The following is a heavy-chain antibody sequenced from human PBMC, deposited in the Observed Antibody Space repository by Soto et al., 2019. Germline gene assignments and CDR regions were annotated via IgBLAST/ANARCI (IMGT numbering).Heavy chain of an antibody. V-gene: IGHV3-48*03. CDR2: ISSTGSAT. D-gene: IGHD3-10*01. Sequence: PGGSLRLSCTCSGFTFSDFEMNWVRQAPGKGLEWIAYISSTGSATFYARSVKGRFTISRDNAMRSLFLQMHSLSADDTAVYYCVGASGVNPIDFWGQGTQVT. CDR1: GFTFSDFE. J-gene: IGHJ4*02. CDR3: VGASGVNPIDF.